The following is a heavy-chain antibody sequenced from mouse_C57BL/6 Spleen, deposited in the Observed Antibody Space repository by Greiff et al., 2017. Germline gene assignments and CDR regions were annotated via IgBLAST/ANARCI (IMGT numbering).Heavy chain of an antibody. Sequence: VQLKESGPVLVKPGASVKMSCKASGYTFTDYYMNWVKQSHGKSLEWIGVINPYNGGTSYNQKFNGKATLTVDTSSSTAYMELNSLTSEDSAVYYCARSGYYGSSYYFDYWGQGTTLTVSS. V-gene: IGHV1-19*01. J-gene: IGHJ2*01. CDR1: GYTFTDYY. CDR2: INPYNGGT. D-gene: IGHD1-1*01. CDR3: ARSGYYGSSYYFDY.